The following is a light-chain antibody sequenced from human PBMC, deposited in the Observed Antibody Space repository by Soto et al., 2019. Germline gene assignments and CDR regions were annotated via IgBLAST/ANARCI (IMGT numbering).Light chain of an antibody. CDR3: QQRYSNPF. CDR2: SAS. V-gene: IGKV1-39*01. J-gene: IGKJ4*01. Sequence: DIQMTQSPSSLSASVGDRVTITCRASQSIGSYLNWYQHKPGKAPKLLIYSASSLQGGVSSRFSGSGSGTDFTLTISSLQPEDFANYYCQQRYSNPFFGGGTKVEIK. CDR1: QSIGSY.